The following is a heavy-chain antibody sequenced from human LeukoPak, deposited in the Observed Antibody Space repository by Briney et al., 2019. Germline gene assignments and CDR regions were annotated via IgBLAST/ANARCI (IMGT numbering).Heavy chain of an antibody. J-gene: IGHJ4*02. CDR3: AKGWVVPAAISGHFDY. CDR1: GFTFSSYA. Sequence: GGSLRLSCAASGFTFSSYAMSWVRQAPGKGLEWVSAISGSGGNTYYAGSVKGRFTVSRDKSKNTLYLQMNSLRAEDTAIYYCAKGWVVPAAISGHFDYWGQGTLVTVSS. V-gene: IGHV3-23*01. D-gene: IGHD2-2*01. CDR2: ISGSGGNT.